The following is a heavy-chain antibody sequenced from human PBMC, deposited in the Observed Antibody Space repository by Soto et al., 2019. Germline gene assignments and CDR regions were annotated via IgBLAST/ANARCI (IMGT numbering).Heavy chain of an antibody. D-gene: IGHD3-3*01. J-gene: IGHJ5*02. V-gene: IGHV4-39*01. Sequence: PSETLSLTCTVSGGSISSSNYCWGWIRQPPGKGLEWIGSIYYSGSTYYNPSLKSRVTISVDTSKNQFSLKLSSVTAADTAVYYCARHGVVSSMDNWFDPWGQGTLVTV. CDR3: ARHGVVSSMDNWFDP. CDR1: GGSISSSNYC. CDR2: IYYSGST.